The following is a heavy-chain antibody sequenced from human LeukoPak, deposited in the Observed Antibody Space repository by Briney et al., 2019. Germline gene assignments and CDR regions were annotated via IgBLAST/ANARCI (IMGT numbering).Heavy chain of an antibody. CDR1: GFTFSSHW. V-gene: IGHV3-74*01. Sequence: GGSLRLSCAASGFTFSSHWMHWVRQAPGKGLVWVSRINSDGSNAGYADSVKGRFTISRDNAKNTLYLQMNSLRAEDTAVYYCARDIVEDDAFDIWGQGTMVTVSS. CDR2: INSDGSNA. J-gene: IGHJ3*02. CDR3: ARDIVEDDAFDI. D-gene: IGHD3-22*01.